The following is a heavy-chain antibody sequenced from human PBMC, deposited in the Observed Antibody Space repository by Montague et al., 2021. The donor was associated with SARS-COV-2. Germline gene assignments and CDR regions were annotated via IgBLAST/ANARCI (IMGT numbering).Heavy chain of an antibody. CDR1: GGSISSNNYY. CDR3: ARRGRKLLPVATTIGGFDI. Sequence: SETLSLTCTVSGGSISSNNYYWDWIRQPPGKGLEWIGSIYDSGSTYYNPSLESRVTISVDTSKNHFSLKLNSVTAADTAVYYCARRGRKLLPVATTIGGFDIWGRGTMVTVSS. J-gene: IGHJ3*02. V-gene: IGHV4-39*02. CDR2: IYDSGST. D-gene: IGHD5-12*01.